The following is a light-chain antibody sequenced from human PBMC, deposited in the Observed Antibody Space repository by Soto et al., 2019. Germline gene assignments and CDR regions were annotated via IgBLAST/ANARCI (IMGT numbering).Light chain of an antibody. V-gene: IGLV1-40*01. CDR1: SSNIGAGYD. Sequence: QPVLTQPPSVSGAPGQRVTISCTGSSSNIGAGYDVNWYQQLPGAAPKLLIFGNSNRPSGVPDRFSGSKSGTSASLAITGLQAEDEADYYCQSYDSSLSGSYVFGTGTKVTVL. CDR2: GNS. CDR3: QSYDSSLSGSYV. J-gene: IGLJ1*01.